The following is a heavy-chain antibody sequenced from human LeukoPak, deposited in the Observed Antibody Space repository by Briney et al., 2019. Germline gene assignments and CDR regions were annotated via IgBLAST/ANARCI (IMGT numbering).Heavy chain of an antibody. CDR1: GFTFNNYW. V-gene: IGHV3-7*01. J-gene: IGHJ4*02. Sequence: PGGSLRLSCAASGFTFNNYWMAWVRQAPGKGLEWVAIIKGDGSEKYCVDSVKGRFTISRDNGKNSLYLQMNSLRAEDTAVYYCVRGSGWVFGYWGQGTVVTVSS. CDR3: VRGSGWVFGY. CDR2: IKGDGSEK. D-gene: IGHD6-19*01.